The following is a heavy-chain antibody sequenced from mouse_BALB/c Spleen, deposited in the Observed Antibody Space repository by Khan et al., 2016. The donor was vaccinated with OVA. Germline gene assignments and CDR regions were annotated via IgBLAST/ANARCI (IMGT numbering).Heavy chain of an antibody. CDR1: GFTFSTYG. CDR3: ARLAYYYGSEGFAY. J-gene: IGHJ3*01. Sequence: EVQGVESGGDLVKPGGSLKLSCAASGFTFSTYGMSWVRQTPDKRLEWVATISSGGSYTYSPDSVKGRFTISRDNAKKTLYLQMSSLKSEDTAMDYCARLAYYYGSEGFAYWGQGTLVTVSA. V-gene: IGHV5-6*01. D-gene: IGHD1-1*01. CDR2: ISSGGSYT.